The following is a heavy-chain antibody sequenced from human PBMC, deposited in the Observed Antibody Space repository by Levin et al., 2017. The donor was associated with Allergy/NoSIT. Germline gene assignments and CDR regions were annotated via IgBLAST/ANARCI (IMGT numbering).Heavy chain of an antibody. J-gene: IGHJ4*02. D-gene: IGHD3-3*01. V-gene: IGHV3-23*01. CDR2: ISGSGDST. CDR3: AKVEVTIFASFDY. Sequence: PGGSLRLSCAASGFTFSSYAMSWVRQAPGKGLEWVSAISGSGDSTYYADSVKGRFTISRDNSKNTLYLQVNTLRAEDTAVYYCAKVEVTIFASFDYWGQGTLVTVSS. CDR1: GFTFSSYA.